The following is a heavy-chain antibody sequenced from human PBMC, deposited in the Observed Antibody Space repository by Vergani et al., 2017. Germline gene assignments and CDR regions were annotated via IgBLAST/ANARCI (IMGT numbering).Heavy chain of an antibody. J-gene: IGHJ6*02. CDR2: VDPEDGET. D-gene: IGHD4-17*01. CDR3: ATPQTVTTGGMEV. Sequence: EVQLVQSGAEVKKPGATMKISCKVSGYTITDHYMHWVKQAPGKGLEWMGLVDPEDGETIYAEKFKGRVTIAADTSTDTAHLELSSLRSEDTAVYYCATPQTVTTGGMEVWGQGTTVIVPS. V-gene: IGHV1-69-2*01. CDR1: GYTITDHY.